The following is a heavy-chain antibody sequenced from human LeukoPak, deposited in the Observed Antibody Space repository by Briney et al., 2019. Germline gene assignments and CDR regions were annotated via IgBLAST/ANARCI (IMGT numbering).Heavy chain of an antibody. CDR3: ARVSSSWYYNYYYYGMDV. Sequence: SQTLSLTCAISGDSVSSNSAAWNWIRQSPSRGLEWLGGTYYRSKWYNDYAVSVKSRITINPDTSKNQFSLQLNSVTPEDTAVYYCARVSSSWYYNYYYYGMDVWGQGTTVTVSS. J-gene: IGHJ6*02. CDR2: TYYRSKWYN. CDR1: GDSVSSNSAA. D-gene: IGHD6-13*01. V-gene: IGHV6-1*01.